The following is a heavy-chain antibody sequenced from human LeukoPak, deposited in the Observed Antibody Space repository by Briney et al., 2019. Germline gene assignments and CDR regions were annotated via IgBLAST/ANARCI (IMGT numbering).Heavy chain of an antibody. CDR1: GGTFSSYA. D-gene: IGHD3-10*01. Sequence: ASVKVSCKASGGTFSSYAISWVRQAPGQGLEWMGGIIPIFGTANYAQKFQGRVTITADESTSTAYMELSSLRSEDTAVYYCARDPSMVRGENTPYFDYWAREPWSPSPQ. CDR2: IIPIFGTA. J-gene: IGHJ4*02. V-gene: IGHV1-69*13. CDR3: ARDPSMVRGENTPYFDY.